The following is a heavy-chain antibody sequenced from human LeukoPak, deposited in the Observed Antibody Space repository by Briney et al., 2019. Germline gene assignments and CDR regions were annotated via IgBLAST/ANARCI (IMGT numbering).Heavy chain of an antibody. Sequence: PSETLSLTCTVSGGSISSSSYSWGWIRQPPGKGLEWIGSIYYTGNTYYNPSLKSRVTISVDTSKDQFSLKLSSVTAADTAVYYCAKSTAMVPFYYGLDVWGQGTTVTVSS. CDR3: AKSTAMVPFYYGLDV. D-gene: IGHD5-18*01. V-gene: IGHV4-39*01. CDR2: IYYTGNT. J-gene: IGHJ6*02. CDR1: GGSISSSSYS.